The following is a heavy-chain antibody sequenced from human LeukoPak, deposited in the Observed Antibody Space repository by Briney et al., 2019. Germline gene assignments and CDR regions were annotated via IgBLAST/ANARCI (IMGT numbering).Heavy chain of an antibody. CDR2: IYYSGST. CDR1: GGSISNSSYY. D-gene: IGHD6-19*01. CDR3: ARSEVDSSGWYIDY. Sequence: SETLSLTCTVSGGSISNSSYYWGWIRQPPGKGLEWIGSIYYSGSTYYNPSLKSRVTISVDTSKNQFSLKLSSVTAADTAVYYCARSEVDSSGWYIDYWGQGTLVTVSS. V-gene: IGHV4-39*07. J-gene: IGHJ4*02.